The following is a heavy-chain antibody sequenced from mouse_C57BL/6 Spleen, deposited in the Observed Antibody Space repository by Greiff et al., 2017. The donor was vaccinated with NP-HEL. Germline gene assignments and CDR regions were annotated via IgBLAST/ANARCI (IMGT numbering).Heavy chain of an antibody. V-gene: IGHV1-64*01. CDR2: IHPHSGST. D-gene: IGHD2-14*01. Sequence: QVQLQQPGAELVKPGASVKLSCKASGYTFTSYWMHWVKQRPGQGLEWIGMIHPHSGSTNYNEKFKSKATLTVDKSSSTAYMQLSSLTSEDSAVYYCARVLEGFYAMDYWGQGTSVTVSS. CDR1: GYTFTSYW. CDR3: ARVLEGFYAMDY. J-gene: IGHJ4*01.